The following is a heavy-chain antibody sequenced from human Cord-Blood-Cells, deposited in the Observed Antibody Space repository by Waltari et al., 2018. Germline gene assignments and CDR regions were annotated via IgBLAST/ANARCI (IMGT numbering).Heavy chain of an antibody. CDR1: GYTFTGYY. J-gene: IGHJ4*02. Sequence: QVQLVQSGAEVKKPGATVKVSCKASGYTFTGYYMHWVRQASGQGLEWMGWINPNSGGTNYAQKFQGRVTMTRDTSISTAYMELSRLRSDDTAVYYCARDQYYGSGSYLVDYWGQGTLVTVSS. D-gene: IGHD3-10*01. CDR3: ARDQYYGSGSYLVDY. CDR2: INPNSGGT. V-gene: IGHV1-2*02.